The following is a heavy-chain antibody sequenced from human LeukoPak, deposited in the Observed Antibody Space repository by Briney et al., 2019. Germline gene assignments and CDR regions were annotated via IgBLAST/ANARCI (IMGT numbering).Heavy chain of an antibody. CDR3: ARGDIVVVPAAMGGGWVDP. V-gene: IGHV1-69*05. D-gene: IGHD2-2*01. Sequence: ASVKVSCKASGGTFSSYAISWVRQAPGQGLEWMGGIIPIFGTANYAQKFQGRVTITTDESTSTAYMELSSLRSEDTAVYYCARGDIVVVPAAMGGGWVDPWGQGTLVTVSS. J-gene: IGHJ5*02. CDR2: IIPIFGTA. CDR1: GGTFSSYA.